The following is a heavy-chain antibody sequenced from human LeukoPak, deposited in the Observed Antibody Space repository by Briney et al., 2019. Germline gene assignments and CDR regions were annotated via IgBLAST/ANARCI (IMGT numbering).Heavy chain of an antibody. J-gene: IGHJ4*02. Sequence: SETLSLTCTVSGGSISSSSYYWGWIRRPPGKGLEWIGNIYYSGSTYYNPSLKSRVTISVDTSKNQFSLKLSSVTAADTAVYYCARRDSGWYYFHNWGQGTLVTVSS. CDR1: GGSISSSSYY. D-gene: IGHD6-19*01. V-gene: IGHV4-39*01. CDR3: ARRDSGWYYFHN. CDR2: IYYSGST.